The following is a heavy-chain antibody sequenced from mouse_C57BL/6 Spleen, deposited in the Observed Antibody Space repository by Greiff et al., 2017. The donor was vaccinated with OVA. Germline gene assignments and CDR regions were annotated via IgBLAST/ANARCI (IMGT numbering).Heavy chain of an antibody. V-gene: IGHV1-9*01. CDR3: ARGGLRRNYAMGY. D-gene: IGHD2-4*01. CDR2: LLPGSGST. CDR1: GYTFTGYW. J-gene: IGHJ4*01. Sequence: QVQLKQSGAELMKPGASVKLSCKATGYTFTGYWIEWVKQRPGHGLEWIGELLPGSGSTNYNEKFKGKATFTSDTSSHTAYMQLSSLTTEDSAIYYCARGGLRRNYAMGYWGQGTSVTVSS.